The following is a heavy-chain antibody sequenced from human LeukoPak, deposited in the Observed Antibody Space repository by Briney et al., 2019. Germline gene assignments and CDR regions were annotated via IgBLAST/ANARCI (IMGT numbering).Heavy chain of an antibody. CDR2: ISTSGDRT. V-gene: IGHV3-23*01. D-gene: IGHD2-2*01. CDR3: ARARSSTSFYYYYYGMDV. Sequence: GGSLRLSCAASGFTFSSDAMSWVRQAPGKGLEWVSAISTSGDRTYYADSVKSRFTISRDSSKNTLYMQMNSLRAEDTAVYYCARARSSTSFYYYYYGMDVWGQGTTVTVSS. J-gene: IGHJ6*02. CDR1: GFTFSSDA.